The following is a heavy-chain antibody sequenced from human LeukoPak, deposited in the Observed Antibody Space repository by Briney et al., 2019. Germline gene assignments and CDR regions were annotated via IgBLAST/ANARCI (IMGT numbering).Heavy chain of an antibody. CDR2: ISWDGGST. Sequence: GGSLRLSCAASGFTFDDYAMHWVRQAPGKGLEWVSLISWDGGSTYYADSVKGRLTISRDNSKNSLYLQMNSLRAEDTALYYCAKDKIPLTTVTTGGFDPWGQGTLVTVSS. CDR1: GFTFDDYA. CDR3: AKDKIPLTTVTTGGFDP. D-gene: IGHD4-17*01. J-gene: IGHJ5*02. V-gene: IGHV3-43D*03.